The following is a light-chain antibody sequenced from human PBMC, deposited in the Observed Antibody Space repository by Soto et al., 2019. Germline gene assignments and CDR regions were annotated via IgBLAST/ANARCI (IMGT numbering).Light chain of an antibody. CDR3: QQYGSSPWT. Sequence: ETVLTQSPGTLSLSPGERATLSCRASQTIRSNYLAWYRQTPGQAPRLLIYGASNSATGIADRFSGSGSGTDYTLIISTLEPEDFALYYCQQYGSSPWTFGQGTKVVIK. CDR2: GAS. V-gene: IGKV3-20*01. CDR1: QTIRSNY. J-gene: IGKJ1*01.